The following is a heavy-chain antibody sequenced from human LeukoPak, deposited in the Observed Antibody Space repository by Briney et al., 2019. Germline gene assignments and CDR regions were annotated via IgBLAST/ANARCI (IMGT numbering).Heavy chain of an antibody. CDR1: GGSISSYY. Sequence: PSETLSLTCSDSGGSISSYYWSWIRQPPGKGLEWIGYIYYSGSTNYNPSLESRVTISVDTSKNQFSLKLSSVTAADTAVYYCARHGIWFGDTNRWFDPWGQGTRVTVSS. D-gene: IGHD3-10*01. V-gene: IGHV4-59*08. J-gene: IGHJ5*02. CDR2: IYYSGST. CDR3: ARHGIWFGDTNRWFDP.